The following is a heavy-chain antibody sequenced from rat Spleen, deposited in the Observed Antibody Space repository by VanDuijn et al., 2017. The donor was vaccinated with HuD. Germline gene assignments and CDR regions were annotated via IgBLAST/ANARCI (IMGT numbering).Heavy chain of an antibody. CDR3: AKVLSGSFNY. CDR2: ISSGGGFT. V-gene: IGHV5S13*01. CDR1: GFTFSSFP. D-gene: IGHD3-1*01. Sequence: EVKLVESGGGLVQPGRSLKLSCAASGFTFSSFPMAWVRQAPKKGLEWVASISSGGGFTFYRDSVKGRFSISRDDAENTLYLQMDSLRSEDTATYYCAKVLSGSFNYWGQGVMVTVSS. J-gene: IGHJ2*01.